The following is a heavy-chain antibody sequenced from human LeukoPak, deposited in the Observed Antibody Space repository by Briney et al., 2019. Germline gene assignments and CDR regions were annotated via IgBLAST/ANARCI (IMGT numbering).Heavy chain of an antibody. Sequence: ASVKVSCKASGDTFSIYVISWVRQAPGQGLEWMGGIMPIFGTANYAQKFQGRVTITADESTSTAYMEPSSLRSEDTAVYYCARDSGGDYDWFDPWGQGTLVTVSS. CDR3: ARDSGGDYDWFDP. V-gene: IGHV1-69*13. J-gene: IGHJ5*02. CDR2: IMPIFGTA. D-gene: IGHD4-17*01. CDR1: GDTFSIYV.